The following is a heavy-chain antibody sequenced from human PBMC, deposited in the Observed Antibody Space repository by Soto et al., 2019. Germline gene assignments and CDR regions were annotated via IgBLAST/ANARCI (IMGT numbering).Heavy chain of an antibody. CDR2: IYQSGST. V-gene: IGHV4-30-2*01. D-gene: IGHD3-22*01. CDR1: GGSLSSSAYS. CDR3: AREPLFYDSDGFSWDDAFDI. J-gene: IGHJ3*02. Sequence: QMHLQESGSGLVKPSQTLSLTCAVSGGSLSSSAYSWSWIRQPPGKGLEWIGFIYQSGSTYYNPSLKSRVPMPLARPKIHFPLKLSSVTAGDTAVYYCAREPLFYDSDGFSWDDAFDIWGQGTMATVSP.